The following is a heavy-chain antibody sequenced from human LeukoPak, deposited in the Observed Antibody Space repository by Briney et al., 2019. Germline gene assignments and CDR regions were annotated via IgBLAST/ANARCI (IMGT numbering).Heavy chain of an antibody. V-gene: IGHV3-23*01. CDR3: ARGYCSGGSCYPRGAFAM. J-gene: IGHJ3*02. D-gene: IGHD2-15*01. CDR2: ISGSGAFT. CDR1: GFTFSTYA. Sequence: GGSLRLSCAASGFTFSTYAMNWVRQAPGKGLEWVSGISGSGAFTYYADSVKGRFTISRDNSKNTLFLQINSLRAEDTAVYYCARGYCSGGSCYPRGAFAMWGQGTMVTVSS.